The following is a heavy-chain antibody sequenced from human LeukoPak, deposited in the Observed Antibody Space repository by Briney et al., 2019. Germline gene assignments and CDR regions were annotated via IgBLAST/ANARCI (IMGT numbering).Heavy chain of an antibody. CDR1: GYTFTSYD. D-gene: IGHD3-22*01. CDR3: ARGMDKDSSGYHFDAIGY. J-gene: IGHJ4*02. V-gene: IGHV1-8*01. CDR2: MNPNSGNT. Sequence: ASVTVSCKASGYTFTSYDINWVRQATGQGREWMGWMNPNSGNTGYAQKFQGRVTITRNTSISTAYMELSSLRSEDTAVYYCARGMDKDSSGYHFDAIGYWGQGTLVTVSS.